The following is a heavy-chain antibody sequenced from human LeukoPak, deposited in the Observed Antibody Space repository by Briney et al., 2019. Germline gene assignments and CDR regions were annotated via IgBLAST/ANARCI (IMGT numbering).Heavy chain of an antibody. CDR3: ARDGGLVVPAAIGSTPVIGNVFDI. CDR2: INPSSSTT. D-gene: IGHD2-2*01. V-gene: IGHV1-46*01. J-gene: IGHJ3*02. CDR1: GYTFSSYY. Sequence: SVKFSCKASGYTFSSYYMHWVRQAPGQGLEWMGIINPSSSTTRYARNFQGRVTMTSDTSTSTVYMEINSLTSDDTALYYCARDGGLVVPAAIGSTPVIGNVFDIWGQGTMVTVSS.